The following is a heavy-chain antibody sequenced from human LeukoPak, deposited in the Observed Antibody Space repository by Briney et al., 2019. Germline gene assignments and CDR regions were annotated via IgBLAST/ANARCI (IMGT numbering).Heavy chain of an antibody. Sequence: VKVSCKASGGTFSSYTISWVRQAPGQGPEWMGSLIPILGVGNYAQQFQGRVTITADKSTSTAYMELSSLRSEDTAVYYCARKEGLNSSSWSDAFDIWGQGTMVTVSS. CDR2: LIPILGVG. V-gene: IGHV1-69*02. J-gene: IGHJ3*02. CDR1: GGTFSSYT. D-gene: IGHD6-13*01. CDR3: ARKEGLNSSSWSDAFDI.